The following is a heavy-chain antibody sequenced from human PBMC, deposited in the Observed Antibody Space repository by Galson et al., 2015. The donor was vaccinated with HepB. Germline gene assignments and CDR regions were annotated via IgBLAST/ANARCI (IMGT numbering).Heavy chain of an antibody. CDR3: ARLFGGRHYYFDY. CDR1: GFTVSSNY. Sequence: SLRLSCAASGFTVSSNYMSWVRQAPGKGLEWVSVIYSGGSTYYADSVKGRFTISRHNSKNTLYLQMNSLRAEDTAVYYCARLFGGRHYYFDYWGQGTLVTVSS. D-gene: IGHD3-16*01. J-gene: IGHJ4*02. CDR2: IYSGGST. V-gene: IGHV3-53*04.